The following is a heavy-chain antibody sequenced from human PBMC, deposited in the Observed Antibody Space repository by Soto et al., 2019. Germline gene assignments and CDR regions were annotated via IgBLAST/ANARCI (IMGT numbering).Heavy chain of an antibody. V-gene: IGHV4-59*08. D-gene: IGHD1-1*01. J-gene: IGHJ5*02. Sequence: QVQLQESGPGLVKPSETLSLTFTVSGGSIRGYYWSWFRQTPGKGLEWIGQIYYTGSTNYNPSLKSRVTISVDTSKKHFYLKLSSVTAGDTAMYYCAMTKTTLCNWFDPWGQGTQVTVSS. CDR3: AMTKTTLCNWFDP. CDR2: IYYTGST. CDR1: GGSIRGYY.